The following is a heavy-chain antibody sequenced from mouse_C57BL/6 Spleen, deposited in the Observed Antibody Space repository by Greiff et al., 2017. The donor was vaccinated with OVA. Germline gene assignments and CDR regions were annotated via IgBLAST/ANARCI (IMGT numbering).Heavy chain of an antibody. CDR3: TRCYYGSRYWYFDV. V-gene: IGHV1-15*01. CDR2: IDPETGGT. D-gene: IGHD1-1*01. J-gene: IGHJ1*03. Sequence: VKLQQSGAELVRPGASVTLSCKASGYTFTDYEMHWVKQTPVHGLEWIGAIDPETGGTAYNQKFKGKAILTADKSSSTAYMELRSLTSEDSAVYYCTRCYYGSRYWYFDVWGTGTTVTVSS. CDR1: GYTFTDYE.